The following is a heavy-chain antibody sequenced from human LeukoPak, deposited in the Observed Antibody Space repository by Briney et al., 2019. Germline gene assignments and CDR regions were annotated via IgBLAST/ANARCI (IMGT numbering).Heavy chain of an antibody. CDR1: GGSFSGYY. J-gene: IGHJ6*03. Sequence: PSETLSLTCAVYGGSFSGYYWSWIRQPPGKGLEWIGYIYYSGSTNYNPSLKSRVTISVDTSKNQLSLKLSSVTAADTAVYYCARSALNALNTAHYYYYMDVWGKGTTVTVSS. CDR2: IYYSGST. V-gene: IGHV4-59*01. CDR3: ARSALNALNTAHYYYYMDV. D-gene: IGHD5-18*01.